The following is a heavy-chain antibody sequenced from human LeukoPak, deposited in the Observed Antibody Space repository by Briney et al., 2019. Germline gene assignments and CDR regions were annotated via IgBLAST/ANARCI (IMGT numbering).Heavy chain of an antibody. J-gene: IGHJ3*02. D-gene: IGHD1-26*01. CDR3: AKDGSGSPPFDAFDI. Sequence: GRSLRLSCAASGFTFDDYAMHWVRQAPGKGLEWVSGISWNSGSIGYADSVKGRFTISRDNAKNSLYLQMNSLRAEDTALYYCAKDGSGSPPFDAFDIWGQGTMVTVSS. V-gene: IGHV3-9*01. CDR2: ISWNSGSI. CDR1: GFTFDDYA.